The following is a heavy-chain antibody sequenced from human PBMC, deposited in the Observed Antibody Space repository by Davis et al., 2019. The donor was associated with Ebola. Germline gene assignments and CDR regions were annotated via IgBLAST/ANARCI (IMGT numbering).Heavy chain of an antibody. CDR1: GFTFSDYY. CDR2: IGPSGNSF. CDR3: AREAPNCGGDCLDY. Sequence: GESLKISCEVSGFTFSDYYMSWIRQAPEKGLEWIAYIGPSGNSFYCADSVKGRFTISRDNAKNSLYLQMNSLRAEDTAVYYCAREAPNCGGDCLDYWGQGTLVTVSS. J-gene: IGHJ4*02. V-gene: IGHV3-11*04. D-gene: IGHD2-21*01.